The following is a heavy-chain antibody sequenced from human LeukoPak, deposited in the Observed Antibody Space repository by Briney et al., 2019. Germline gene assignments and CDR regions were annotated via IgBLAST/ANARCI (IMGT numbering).Heavy chain of an antibody. V-gene: IGHV3-21*01. Sequence: GGSLRLSCAASGFTFSSYSMNWVRQAPGKGLEWVSSISSSSSYIYYADSVKGRFTISRDNAKNSLYLQMNSLRAEDTAVYYCASDPPDFYGSGTAFDIWGQGTMVTVSS. CDR2: ISSSSSYI. D-gene: IGHD3-10*01. J-gene: IGHJ3*02. CDR3: ASDPPDFYGSGTAFDI. CDR1: GFTFSSYS.